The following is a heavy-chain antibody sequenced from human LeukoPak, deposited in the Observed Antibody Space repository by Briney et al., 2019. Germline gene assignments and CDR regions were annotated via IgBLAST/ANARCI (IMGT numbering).Heavy chain of an antibody. CDR2: ISYDGSNK. V-gene: IGHV3-30*04. Sequence: PGGSLRLSCAASGFTFSSYAMHWVRQAPGKGLEWVAVISYDGSNKYYADSVKGRFTISRDNSKNTLYLQMNSLRAEDTAVYYCARVTAVAGTSVGVDAWGQGILVTVS. J-gene: IGHJ4*02. CDR1: GFTFSSYA. D-gene: IGHD6-19*01. CDR3: ARVTAVAGTSVGVDA.